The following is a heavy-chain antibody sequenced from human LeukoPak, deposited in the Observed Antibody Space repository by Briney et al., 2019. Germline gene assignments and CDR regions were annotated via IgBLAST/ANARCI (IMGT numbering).Heavy chain of an antibody. V-gene: IGHV4-34*01. CDR3: ARVTRFTQFGELWFDS. J-gene: IGHJ5*01. D-gene: IGHD3-10*01. CDR1: GGSFSSYY. Sequence: KPSETLSLTCAVYGGSFSSYYWSWIGQSPPKGLTWMGGVTLSRSAHYKPSLKSRVTISLDTSKSQFSLMLTSVTAADTAVYYCARVTRFTQFGELWFDSWGQGTLLTVSS. CDR2: VTLSRSA.